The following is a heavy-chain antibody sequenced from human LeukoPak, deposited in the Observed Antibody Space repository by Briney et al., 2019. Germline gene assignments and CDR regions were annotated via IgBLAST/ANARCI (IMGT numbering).Heavy chain of an antibody. D-gene: IGHD3-3*01. J-gene: IGHJ6*03. CDR3: ATFLRKEWSYYYYYYMDV. CDR2: ISGDGGST. V-gene: IGHV3-43*02. Sequence: GGSLRLSCAASGFTFDDYAMHWVRQAPGKGLEWVSLISGDGGSTYYADSVKGRFTISRDNSKNSLYLQMNSLRTEDTALYYCATFLRKEWSYYYYYYMDVWGKGTTVTVSS. CDR1: GFTFDDYA.